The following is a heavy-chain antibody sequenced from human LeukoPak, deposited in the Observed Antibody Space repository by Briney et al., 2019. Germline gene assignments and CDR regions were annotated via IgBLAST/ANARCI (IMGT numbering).Heavy chain of an antibody. Sequence: GGSLRLSCAASGFTFSSYSMNWVRQAPGKGLEWVSYISSSSSTICYADSVKGRFTISRDNAKNSLYLQMNSLRAEDTAVYYCARDVFSLLNYWGQGTLVTVSS. J-gene: IGHJ4*02. D-gene: IGHD1-26*01. CDR3: ARDVFSLLNY. CDR2: ISSSSSTI. CDR1: GFTFSSYS. V-gene: IGHV3-48*01.